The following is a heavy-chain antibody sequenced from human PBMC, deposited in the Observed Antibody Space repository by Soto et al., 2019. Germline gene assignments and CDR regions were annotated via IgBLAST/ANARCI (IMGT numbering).Heavy chain of an antibody. CDR1: GFTFSSYW. CDR3: ARDAVSGSFSP. V-gene: IGHV3-74*01. D-gene: IGHD4-4*01. Sequence: RRLSCAASGFTFSSYWMHWVRQAPGEGLVWVSHINTDGRSTNYADSVKGRFTISRDNAKNTLYLQMNGLRAEDTAVYYCARDAVSGSFSPWGPGTLVTVSS. J-gene: IGHJ5*02. CDR2: INTDGRST.